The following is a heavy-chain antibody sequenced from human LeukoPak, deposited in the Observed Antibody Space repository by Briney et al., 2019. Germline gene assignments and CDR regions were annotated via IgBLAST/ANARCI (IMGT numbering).Heavy chain of an antibody. CDR3: ARQRGSSIGDYVSWFDP. CDR2: IYYSGST. Sequence: SETLSLTCTVSGGSISSYYWSWIRQPPGKGLEWIGYIYYSGSTNYNPSLKSRVTISVDTSKNQFSLKLSSVTAADTAVYYCARQRGSSIGDYVSWFDPWGQGTLVTVSS. V-gene: IGHV4-59*08. J-gene: IGHJ5*02. CDR1: GGSISSYY. D-gene: IGHD4-17*01.